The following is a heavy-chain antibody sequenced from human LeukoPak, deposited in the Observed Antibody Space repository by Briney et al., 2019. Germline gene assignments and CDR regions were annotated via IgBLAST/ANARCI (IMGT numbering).Heavy chain of an antibody. CDR2: IYYSGST. V-gene: IGHV4-59*01. CDR1: GGSISSYY. CDR3: ARDRWFDP. J-gene: IGHJ5*02. Sequence: SETLSLTCTVSGGSISSYYWSWIRQPPGKGLEWIGYIYYSGSTNYNPSLKSRVTISVDTSKNQFSLKLSSVTAADTAVYYCARDRWFDPWGQGTLVTVSS.